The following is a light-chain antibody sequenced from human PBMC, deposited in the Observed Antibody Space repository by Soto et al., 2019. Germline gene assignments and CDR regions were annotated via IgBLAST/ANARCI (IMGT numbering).Light chain of an antibody. CDR3: ETWDSNTRV. CDR1: SGRSSYI. Sequence: QPVLTQSSSASASLGSSVKLTCTLSSGRSSYIIAWHQQQPGKAPRYLMKLEGSGSYNKGSGVPDRFSGSSSGADRYLTISNPQSEDEADYYCETWDSNTRVFGGGTKLTVL. V-gene: IGLV4-60*03. CDR2: LEGSGSY. J-gene: IGLJ2*01.